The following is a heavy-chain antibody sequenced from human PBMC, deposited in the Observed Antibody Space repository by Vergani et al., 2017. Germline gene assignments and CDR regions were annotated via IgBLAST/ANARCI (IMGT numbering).Heavy chain of an antibody. J-gene: IGHJ5*02. D-gene: IGHD3-22*01. V-gene: IGHV3-30-3*01. CDR3: ARDIGRVNYYDSHWFDP. CDR2: ISYDGSNK. Sequence: QVQLVESGGGVVQPGRSLRLSCAASGFTFSSYAMHWVRQAPGKGLEWVAVISYDGSNKYYADSVKGRFTISRDNSKNTLYLQMNSLRAEDTAVYYCARDIGRVNYYDSHWFDPWGQGTLVTVSS. CDR1: GFTFSSYA.